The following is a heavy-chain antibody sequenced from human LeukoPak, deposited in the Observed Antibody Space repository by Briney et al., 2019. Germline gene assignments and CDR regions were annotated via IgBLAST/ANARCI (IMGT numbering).Heavy chain of an antibody. CDR1: GFTFSSYW. CDR3: ARVYSYSDPMDN. D-gene: IGHD1-26*01. Sequence: TGGSLRLSCADSGFTFSSYWMHWVRQAPGKGLMWVSRINTDGSSSNYAGSVKGRCTISRDNAKNTLYLQMNSLRAEETAVYNCARVYSYSDPMDNWGQGPLVTVSS. V-gene: IGHV3-74*01. J-gene: IGHJ4*02. CDR2: INTDGSSS.